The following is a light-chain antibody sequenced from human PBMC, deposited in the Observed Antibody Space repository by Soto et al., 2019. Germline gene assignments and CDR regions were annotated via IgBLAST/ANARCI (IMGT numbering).Light chain of an antibody. Sequence: QSVLTQPASVSGSPGQSITISCTGTSSDVGYDNYVSWYQQHPGRAPKSLIYEVSNRPSGVSNRFSGSKSGNTASLTISGLQAEDEADYYCSSYAGSNNYVFGTGTKVTV. CDR2: EVS. J-gene: IGLJ1*01. V-gene: IGLV2-14*01. CDR3: SSYAGSNNYV. CDR1: SSDVGYDNY.